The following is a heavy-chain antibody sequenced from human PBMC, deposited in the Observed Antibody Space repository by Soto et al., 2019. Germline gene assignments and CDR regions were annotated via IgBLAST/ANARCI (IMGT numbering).Heavy chain of an antibody. Sequence: TLQPQPLTNTVSGGTIRNHDCSRIRQKQGKGLERIGYIYYSGSTNYNPSLKSRVTISVDTSKNQFSLKLSSVTAADTAVYYCARSNYGSGSYYKYYGMDVWGQGTTVTVSS. J-gene: IGHJ6*02. CDR2: IYYSGST. CDR3: ARSNYGSGSYYKYYGMDV. CDR1: GGTIRNHD. V-gene: IGHV4-59*11. D-gene: IGHD3-10*01.